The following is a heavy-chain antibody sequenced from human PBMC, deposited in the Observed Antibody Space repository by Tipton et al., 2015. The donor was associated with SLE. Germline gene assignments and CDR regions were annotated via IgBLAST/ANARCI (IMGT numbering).Heavy chain of an antibody. Sequence: SLRLSCAASGFTFSSYEMNWVRQAPGKGLEWVSYISSSGSTIYYADSVKGRFTISRDNAKNSLYLQMNSLRAEDTAVYYCARAPTPGIAARPGRYYYGMGVWGQGTTVTVSS. D-gene: IGHD6-6*01. J-gene: IGHJ6*02. CDR1: GFTFSSYE. CDR2: ISSSGSTI. CDR3: ARAPTPGIAARPGRYYYGMGV. V-gene: IGHV3-48*03.